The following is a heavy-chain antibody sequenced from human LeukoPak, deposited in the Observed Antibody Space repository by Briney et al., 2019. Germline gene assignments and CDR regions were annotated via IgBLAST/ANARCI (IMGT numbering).Heavy chain of an antibody. CDR1: GITFSSYW. J-gene: IGHJ4*02. CDR3: AKDIRATSVAGTSGFDS. V-gene: IGHV3-7*03. D-gene: IGHD6-19*01. CDR2: IREDGSEK. Sequence: GGSLRLSCATSGITFSSYWMTWVRQAPGKGLEWVATIREDGSEKWYVDSVKGRFTISRDNAKNSLYLQMNTLRAEDTALYYCAKDIRATSVAGTSGFDSWGQGALVTVSS.